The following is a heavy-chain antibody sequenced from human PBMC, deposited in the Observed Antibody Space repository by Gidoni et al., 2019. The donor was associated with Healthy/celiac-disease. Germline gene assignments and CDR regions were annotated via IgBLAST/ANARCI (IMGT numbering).Heavy chain of an antibody. V-gene: IGHV5-51*01. D-gene: IGHD1-26*01. CDR3: ARRASYFGHYDFDY. Sequence: EVQLVQSGAEVTKPGESLKISCQGSGYSFTSYWIGWVRPMPGKGLEWMGIIYPGDSDTRYSPSFQGQVTISADKAISTAYLQWSSLKASDTAMYYCARRASYFGHYDFDYWGQGTLVTVSS. J-gene: IGHJ4*02. CDR1: GYSFTSYW. CDR2: IYPGDSDT.